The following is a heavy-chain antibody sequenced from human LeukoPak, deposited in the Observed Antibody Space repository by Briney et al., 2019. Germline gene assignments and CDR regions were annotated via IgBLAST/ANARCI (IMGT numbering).Heavy chain of an antibody. D-gene: IGHD6-19*01. CDR3: ARARGYSSGWYEGYFDY. J-gene: IGHJ4*02. CDR1: GGSFSGYY. V-gene: IGHV4-34*01. Sequence: SETLSLTCAVYGGSFSGYYWSWIRQPPGKGLEWIGEINHSGSTNYNPSLKSRVTISVDTSKNQSSLKLSSVTAADTAVYYCARARGYSSGWYEGYFDYWGQGTLVTVSS. CDR2: INHSGST.